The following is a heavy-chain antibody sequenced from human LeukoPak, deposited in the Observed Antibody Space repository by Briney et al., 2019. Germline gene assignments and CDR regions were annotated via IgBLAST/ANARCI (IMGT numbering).Heavy chain of an antibody. CDR2: IYYSGST. Sequence: SETLSLTCTVSGGSISSYYWSSIRQLPGKGLEWIGYIYYSGSTNYNPSLKSRVTISVDTSKNQFSLKLSSVTAADTAVYYCARLGGYDLPDYWGQGTLVTVSS. CDR1: GGSISSYY. J-gene: IGHJ4*02. D-gene: IGHD5-12*01. CDR3: ARLGGYDLPDY. V-gene: IGHV4-59*08.